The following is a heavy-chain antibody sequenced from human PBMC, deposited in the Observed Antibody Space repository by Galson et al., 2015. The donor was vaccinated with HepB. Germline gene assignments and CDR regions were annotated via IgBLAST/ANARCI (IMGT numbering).Heavy chain of an antibody. CDR2: IWYDGSNK. D-gene: IGHD2-21*01. CDR1: GFTFRDYG. V-gene: IGHV3-33*01. Sequence: SLRLSCAASGFTFRDYGMHWVRQAPGKGLKWVAVIWYDGSNKYYADSVQGRFTISRDNSKNTLYLQMNSLRAEDTAVYYCARGKAFCGGDCPTDVWGKGTTVTVSS. CDR3: ARGKAFCGGDCPTDV. J-gene: IGHJ6*04.